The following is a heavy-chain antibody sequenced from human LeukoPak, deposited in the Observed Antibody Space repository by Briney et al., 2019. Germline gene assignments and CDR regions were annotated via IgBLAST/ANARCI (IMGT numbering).Heavy chain of an antibody. CDR2: IKSKTDGGTT. V-gene: IGHV3-15*01. CDR1: GFTFSNAW. Sequence: GGSLRLSCAASGFTFSNAWMSWVRQAPGKGLEWVGRIKSKTDGGTTDYAAPVKGRFTISRDDSKSIAYLQMNSLKTEDTAVYYCTRVLGATRLHLFDYWGQGTLVTVSS. D-gene: IGHD1-26*01. CDR3: TRVLGATRLHLFDY. J-gene: IGHJ4*02.